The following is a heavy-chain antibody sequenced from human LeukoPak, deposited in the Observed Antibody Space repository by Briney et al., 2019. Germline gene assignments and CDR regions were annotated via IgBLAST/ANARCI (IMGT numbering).Heavy chain of an antibody. CDR1: GGSISSSSYD. V-gene: IGHV4-39*01. Sequence: PSETLSLTCTVSGGSISSSSYDWDWIRQPPGKGLEWIVNVYYGGNTFYNSSLESRVTISVDMSKNQFSLKLTSLTAADTAVYYCARQRADYLYHYLDVWGKGTSVTVSS. CDR2: VYYGGNT. CDR3: ARQRADYLYHYLDV. J-gene: IGHJ6*03.